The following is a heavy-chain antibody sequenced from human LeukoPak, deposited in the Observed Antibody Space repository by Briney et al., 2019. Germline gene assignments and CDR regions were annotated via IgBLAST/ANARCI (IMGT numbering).Heavy chain of an antibody. CDR1: GFTFSTYN. CDR2: IDDSSSFM. Sequence: PGGSLRLSCAASGFTFSTYNMNWVRQAPGEGLEWISSIDDSSSFMYYADSVRGRFTISRDNAKNSLYLQMNSLRAEDTAVYYCARHGGGATYYYYAMDVWGQGTTVTVSS. J-gene: IGHJ6*02. V-gene: IGHV3-21*01. D-gene: IGHD3-16*01. CDR3: ARHGGGATYYYYAMDV.